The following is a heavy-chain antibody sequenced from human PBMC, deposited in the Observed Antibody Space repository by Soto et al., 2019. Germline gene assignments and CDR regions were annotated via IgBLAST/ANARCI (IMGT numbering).Heavy chain of an antibody. V-gene: IGHV1-18*01. D-gene: IGHD3-16*01. CDR3: GMVDNYVTPTPQDV. Sequence: ASVKVSCKASGYIFVNYGIAWVRQAPRQGLEWMGWISPYTGNTHSASKVQGRLTMTTDTSTSTAYMDLGSLTSDDTAVYYCGMVDNYVTPTPQDVWGQGTKVTLPS. CDR1: GYIFVNYG. J-gene: IGHJ6*02. CDR2: ISPYTGNT.